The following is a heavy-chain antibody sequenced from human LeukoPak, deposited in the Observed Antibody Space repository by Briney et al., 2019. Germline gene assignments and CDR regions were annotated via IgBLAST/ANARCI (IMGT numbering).Heavy chain of an antibody. D-gene: IGHD2-2*02. V-gene: IGHV3-30*01. J-gene: IGHJ6*03. Sequence: PGGSLRLSCAASGFTFSDYAMHWVRQAPGKGLEWMAVISNDGSNNNSADSVKGRFTTSRDNSKNTLYLQVNSLRPEDTAVYYCARVPLFCSSTRCHTVDYMDVWGKGTTVTVSS. CDR2: ISNDGSNN. CDR1: GFTFSDYA. CDR3: ARVPLFCSSTRCHTVDYMDV.